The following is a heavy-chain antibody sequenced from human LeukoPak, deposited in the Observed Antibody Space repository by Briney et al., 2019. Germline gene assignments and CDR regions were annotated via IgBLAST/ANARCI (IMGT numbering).Heavy chain of an antibody. Sequence: ASVKVSCKASGYTFTSYYIHWVRQAPGQGLEWMGIINPSGGSTSYAQRFQGRVTMTRDTSTSTIYMELNSLRSEDTAVYYCARDLDSSSWSICYFDYWGQGTLVTV. CDR1: GYTFTSYY. D-gene: IGHD6-13*01. J-gene: IGHJ4*02. V-gene: IGHV1-46*01. CDR2: INPSGGST. CDR3: ARDLDSSSWSICYFDY.